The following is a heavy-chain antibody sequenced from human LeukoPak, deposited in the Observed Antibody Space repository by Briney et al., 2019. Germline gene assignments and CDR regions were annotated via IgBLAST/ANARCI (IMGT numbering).Heavy chain of an antibody. V-gene: IGHV4-59*08. Sequence: SETLSLTCNVYGGSISDYYWNWIRQPPGKGLEWIGYIHHGGTTSSNPSLKSRVTISIDTSKNQFSLNLNSVTAADTAIYYCARWPIHLGYCSGSLCHKWFDPWGQGTLVTVSS. CDR1: GGSISDYY. CDR2: IHHGGTT. J-gene: IGHJ5*02. CDR3: ARWPIHLGYCSGSLCHKWFDP. D-gene: IGHD2-15*01.